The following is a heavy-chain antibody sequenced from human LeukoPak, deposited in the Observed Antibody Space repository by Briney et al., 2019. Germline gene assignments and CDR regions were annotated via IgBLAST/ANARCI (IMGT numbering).Heavy chain of an antibody. D-gene: IGHD4-17*01. CDR3: ARGHTAVTRHFDF. V-gene: IGHV3-21*01. Sequence: GGSLRLSCAASGFNFSSYEMNWVRQAPGKGLEWVSIISSGSSAIFSADALKGRFTISRDDAKNLLYLDMNSLRAEDTAVYYCARGHTAVTRHFDFWGQGTLVTVSS. J-gene: IGHJ4*02. CDR2: ISSGSSAI. CDR1: GFNFSSYE.